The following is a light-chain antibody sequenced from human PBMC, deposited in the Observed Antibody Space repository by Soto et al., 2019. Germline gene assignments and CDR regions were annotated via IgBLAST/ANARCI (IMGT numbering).Light chain of an antibody. Sequence: EIVLTQSPGTLSLSPGERATLSCRASQSVSSIYLGWYQQKPGQAPRLLIYGASSTATGIPDRFSGSGSGTDFTLTISRLEPEDFAVYYCQQYGDSTGWTFGQGTKVEIK. J-gene: IGKJ1*01. CDR2: GAS. V-gene: IGKV3-20*01. CDR1: QSVSSIY. CDR3: QQYGDSTGWT.